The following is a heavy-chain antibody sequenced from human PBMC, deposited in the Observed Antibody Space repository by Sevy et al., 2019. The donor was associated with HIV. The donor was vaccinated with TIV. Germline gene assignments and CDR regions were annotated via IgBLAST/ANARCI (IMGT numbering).Heavy chain of an antibody. Sequence: ASVKVSCKASGYTFTGYYMHWVRQAPGQGLEWMGWINPNSGGTNYAQKFQGRVTMTRDTSISTAYMELSRLRSDDTAVYYLARLDGITIFGVVMSRWFDPWGQGTLVTVSS. D-gene: IGHD3-3*01. J-gene: IGHJ5*02. CDR2: INPNSGGT. CDR1: GYTFTGYY. V-gene: IGHV1-2*02. CDR3: ARLDGITIFGVVMSRWFDP.